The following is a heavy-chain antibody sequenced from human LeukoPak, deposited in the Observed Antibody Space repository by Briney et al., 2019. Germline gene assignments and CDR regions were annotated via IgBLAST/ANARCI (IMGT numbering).Heavy chain of an antibody. Sequence: SETLSLTCTVSGGSISSYYWSWIRQPPGKGLEWIGXXXYSGSTNYNPSLKSRVTISVDTSKNQFSLKLSSVTAADTAVYYCARSGSGSSRDYYYYGMDVWGQGTTVTVSS. J-gene: IGHJ6*02. CDR2: XXYSGST. CDR1: GGSISSYY. D-gene: IGHD3-10*01. V-gene: IGHV4-59*01. CDR3: ARSGSGSSRDYYYYGMDV.